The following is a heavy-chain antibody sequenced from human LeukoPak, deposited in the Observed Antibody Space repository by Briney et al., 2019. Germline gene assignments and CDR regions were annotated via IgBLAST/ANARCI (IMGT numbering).Heavy chain of an antibody. CDR3: ARDMTYYYGMDV. D-gene: IGHD3-16*01. CDR2: IWSDGNNK. Sequence: GGSLRLSCAASGFTFSSFGMHWVRQAPGKGLEWVAVIWSDGNNKYYADSVKGRFTISRDNSKNTLYLQMNSLRAEDTAVYYCARDMTYYYGMDVWGQGTRSPSP. CDR1: GFTFSSFG. J-gene: IGHJ6*02. V-gene: IGHV3-33*01.